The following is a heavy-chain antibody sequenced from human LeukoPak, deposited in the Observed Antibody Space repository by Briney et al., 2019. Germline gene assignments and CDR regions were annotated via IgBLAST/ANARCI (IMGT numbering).Heavy chain of an antibody. D-gene: IGHD4-23*01. CDR2: IASDGSST. V-gene: IGHV3-74*01. CDR1: GFTFSTSA. J-gene: IGHJ4*02. Sequence: GGSLRLSCVVSGFTFSTSAMNWVRQAPGKRLVWVSRIASDGSSTTYADSVKGRFSISRDNAKNTLYLQMNSLRVEDTAVYYCARGRPHGNDYWGQGTLVTVSS. CDR3: ARGRPHGNDY.